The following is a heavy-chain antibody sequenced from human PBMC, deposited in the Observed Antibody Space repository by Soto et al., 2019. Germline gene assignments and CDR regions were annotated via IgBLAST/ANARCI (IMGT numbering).Heavy chain of an antibody. CDR3: ASEFGNGWCAP. J-gene: IGHJ5*02. D-gene: IGHD3-10*01. Sequence: QVQLVQSGAEVKKPGASVKVSCKASGYTFTSYGISWVRQAPGQGLEWMGWISAYNGNTNYAQKLQGRVTMTTDTPTSTAYMEVRSLRSDDTAVSYCASEFGNGWCAPWGQGTLVTVSP. CDR2: ISAYNGNT. V-gene: IGHV1-18*01. CDR1: GYTFTSYG.